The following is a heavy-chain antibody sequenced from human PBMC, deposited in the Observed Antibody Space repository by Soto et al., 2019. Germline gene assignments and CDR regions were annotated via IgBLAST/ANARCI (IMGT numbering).Heavy chain of an antibody. Sequence: ASVKVSCKASGYTFTSYAMHWVRQAPGQRLEWMGWINAGNGNTKYSQKFQGRVTITRDTSASTAYLELSSLRSEDTAVYYCARELGYCSSTSCYQNYYGMDVCGQGTTVTVSS. CDR3: ARELGYCSSTSCYQNYYGMDV. J-gene: IGHJ6*02. CDR2: INAGNGNT. CDR1: GYTFTSYA. D-gene: IGHD2-2*01. V-gene: IGHV1-3*01.